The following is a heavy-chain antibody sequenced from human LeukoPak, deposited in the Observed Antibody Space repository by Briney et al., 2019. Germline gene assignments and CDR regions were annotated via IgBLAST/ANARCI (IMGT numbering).Heavy chain of an antibody. CDR3: ARDWKTNSFDY. CDR2: IWYDGSNI. V-gene: IGHV3-33*01. D-gene: IGHD1-1*01. J-gene: IGHJ4*02. Sequence: GRSLRLSCAASGFPFSSYGMHWVRQAPGKGLEWVALIWYDGSNIYYADYVKGRFTISRDISKNTLYLQMDSLRAEDTAIYYCARDWKTNSFDYWGQGTLVTVSS. CDR1: GFPFSSYG.